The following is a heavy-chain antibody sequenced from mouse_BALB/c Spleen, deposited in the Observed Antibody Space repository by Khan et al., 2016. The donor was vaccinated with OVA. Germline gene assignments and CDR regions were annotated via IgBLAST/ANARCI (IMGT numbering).Heavy chain of an antibody. V-gene: IGHV14-3*02. D-gene: IGHD2-1*01. CDR2: IDPANGDT. CDR1: GFNIKDTY. CDR3: ATLYGNPLAY. J-gene: IGHJ3*01. Sequence: EVQLQQSRAELLKPGASVKLSCTSSGFNIKDTYMHWVKQRPEQGLEWIGRIDPANGDTKYDPKFQGKATITADTSSNTAYLQLSSLTSEDTAVYYSATLYGNPLAYWGQGTLVTVSA.